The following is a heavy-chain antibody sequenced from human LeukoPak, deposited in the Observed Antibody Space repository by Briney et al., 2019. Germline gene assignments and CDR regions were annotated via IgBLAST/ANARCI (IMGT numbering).Heavy chain of an antibody. CDR1: GGSFSGYY. V-gene: IGHV4-34*01. Sequence: SETLSLTCAVYGGSFSGYYWSWIRQPPGKGLEWIGEINHSGSTNYNPSLKSRVTISVDTSKNQFSLKLSSVTAADTAVYYCASRIAVDDYFDYWGQGTLVTVSS. CDR3: ASRIAVDDYFDY. CDR2: INHSGST. D-gene: IGHD6-19*01. J-gene: IGHJ4*02.